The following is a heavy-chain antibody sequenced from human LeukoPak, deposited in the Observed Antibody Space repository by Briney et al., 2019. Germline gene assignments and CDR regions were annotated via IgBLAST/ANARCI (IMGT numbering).Heavy chain of an antibody. CDR2: IYYSGST. J-gene: IGHJ6*02. CDR3: ARAYSYYYYGMDV. D-gene: IGHD3-16*01. Sequence: SETLSLTCAVYGGSFSGYYWSWIRQPPGKGLEWIGYIYYSGSTNYNPSLKSRVTISVDTSKNQFSLKLSSVTAADTAVYYCARAYSYYYYGMDVWGQGTTVTVSS. CDR1: GGSFSGYY. V-gene: IGHV4-59*08.